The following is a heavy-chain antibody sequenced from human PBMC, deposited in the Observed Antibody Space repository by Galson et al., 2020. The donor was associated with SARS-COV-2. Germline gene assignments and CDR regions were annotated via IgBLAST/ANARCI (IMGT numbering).Heavy chain of an antibody. V-gene: IGHV4-34*01. Sequence: TLSLTCAVYGGSFSGYYWSWIRQPPGKGLEWIGEINSSGSTNYNPSLKSRVTISVDTSKNHFSLKLSSVTAADTAVYYCAREENFFLVGTAARICDLDYWGRGTLATVSS. CDR1: GGSFSGYY. CDR3: AREENFFLVGTAARICDLDY. J-gene: IGHJ4*02. CDR2: INSSGST. D-gene: IGHD2-21*02.